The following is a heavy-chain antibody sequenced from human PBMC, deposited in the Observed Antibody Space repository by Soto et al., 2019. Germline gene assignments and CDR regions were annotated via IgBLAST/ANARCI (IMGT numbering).Heavy chain of an antibody. CDR1: GFTFSNAW. CDR2: IKSKTDGGTT. Sequence: GGSLRLSCAASGFTFSNAWMSWVRQAPGKGLEWVGRIKSKTDGGTTDYAAPVKVRFNISRDDSKNTLYLQMNSPKTEDTAVYYCTTVVEYGSSWYGGYFDYWGQGTLVTVSS. V-gene: IGHV3-15*01. D-gene: IGHD6-13*01. J-gene: IGHJ4*02. CDR3: TTVVEYGSSWYGGYFDY.